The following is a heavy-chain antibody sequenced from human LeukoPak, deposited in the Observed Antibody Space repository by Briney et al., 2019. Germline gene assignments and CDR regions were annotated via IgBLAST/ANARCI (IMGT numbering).Heavy chain of an antibody. J-gene: IGHJ4*02. CDR3: AREQRAGHFDY. V-gene: IGHV4-61*02. D-gene: IGHD6-19*01. CDR1: GDSISSGDYY. Sequence: PSQTLSLTCTVSGDSISSGDYYWSWIRQPAGKGLEWIGRIYTSGSTNYNPSLKSRVTMSVDTSKNQFSLKLSSVTAADTAVYYCAREQRAGHFDYWGQGTLVTVSS. CDR2: IYTSGST.